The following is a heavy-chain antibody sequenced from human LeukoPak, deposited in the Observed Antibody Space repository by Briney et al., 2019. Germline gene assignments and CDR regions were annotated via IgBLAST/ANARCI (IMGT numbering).Heavy chain of an antibody. CDR2: ISSSSSYI. D-gene: IGHD3-9*01. V-gene: IGHV3-21*01. Sequence: GGSLRLSCAASGFTFSSYSMNWVRQAPGKGLEWVSSISSSSSYIYYADSVKGRFTISRDNSKNTLYLQMNSLRAEDTAVYYCAKGPPIDYYDILTGPYYYYYGMDVWGQGTTVTVSS. CDR1: GFTFSSYS. J-gene: IGHJ6*02. CDR3: AKGPPIDYYDILTGPYYYYYGMDV.